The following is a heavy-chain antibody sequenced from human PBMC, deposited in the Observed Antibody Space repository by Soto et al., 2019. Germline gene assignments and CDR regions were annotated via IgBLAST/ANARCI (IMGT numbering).Heavy chain of an antibody. J-gene: IGHJ5*02. Sequence: SETLSLACPVAGGSISSYYWSWIRQPPGKGLEWVGYIYYSGSTNYNPSLKSRVTISVDTSKNQFSLKLSSVTAADTAVYYCARETTMWGFHPWGQGTLVTV. V-gene: IGHV4-59*01. D-gene: IGHD3-10*02. CDR3: ARETTMWGFHP. CDR1: GGSISSYY. CDR2: IYYSGST.